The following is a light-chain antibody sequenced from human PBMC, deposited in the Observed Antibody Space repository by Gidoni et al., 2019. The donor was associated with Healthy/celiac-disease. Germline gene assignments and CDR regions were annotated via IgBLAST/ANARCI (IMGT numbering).Light chain of an antibody. Sequence: SSVLTQPPSVSVAPGQTARITCGGNNSGSKSGNWYQQKPGQAPVLVVYDDSDRPSGIPERFSGSNSGNTATLTISRVEAGDEADYYCQVWDSSSDHVVFGGGTKLTVL. CDR3: QVWDSSSDHVV. CDR1: NSGSKS. V-gene: IGLV3-21*02. CDR2: DDS. J-gene: IGLJ2*01.